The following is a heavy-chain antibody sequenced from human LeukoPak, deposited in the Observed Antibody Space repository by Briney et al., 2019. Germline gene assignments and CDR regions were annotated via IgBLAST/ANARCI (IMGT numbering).Heavy chain of an antibody. CDR3: ARVQVVVAASRAFDI. Sequence: AVKVSCKASGGTVSSYAISWVRQAPGQGREWMGGIIPIFGTANYAQKFQGRGTITADKSPRTAYMELSSLRSADTAVYYCARVQVVVAASRAFDIWGQGTMVTASS. D-gene: IGHD2-15*01. V-gene: IGHV1-69*06. J-gene: IGHJ3*02. CDR1: GGTVSSYA. CDR2: IIPIFGTA.